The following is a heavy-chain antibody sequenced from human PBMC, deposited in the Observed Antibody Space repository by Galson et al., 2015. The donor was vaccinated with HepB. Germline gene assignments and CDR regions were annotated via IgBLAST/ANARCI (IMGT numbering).Heavy chain of an antibody. D-gene: IGHD3-22*01. CDR2: IYPGDSDT. J-gene: IGHJ2*01. CDR3: ARGPIYYDSSGYTQNWYFDL. CDR1: GYSFISYW. Sequence: QSGAEVKKTGESLKISCKGSGYSFISYWIGWVRQMPGKGLEWMGIIYPGDSDTRYSPSFQGQVTISADKSISTAYLQWSSLKASDTAMYFCARGPIYYDSSGYTQNWYFDLWGRGTLVTVSS. V-gene: IGHV5-51*01.